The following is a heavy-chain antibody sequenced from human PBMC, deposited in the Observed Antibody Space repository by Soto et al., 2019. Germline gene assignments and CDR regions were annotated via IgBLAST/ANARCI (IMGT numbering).Heavy chain of an antibody. D-gene: IGHD3-22*01. J-gene: IGHJ4*02. CDR2: IYYSGST. V-gene: IGHV4-39*01. CDR3: ASYGLTYYYDSSGYSFDY. CDR1: GGSISSSSYY. Sequence: QLQLQESGPGLVKPSETLSLTCTVSGGSISSSSYYWGWIRQPPGKGLEWIGSIYYSGSTYYNPSLKSRVTISVDTSKNQFSLKLSSVTAADTAVYYCASYGLTYYYDSSGYSFDYWGQGTLVTVSS.